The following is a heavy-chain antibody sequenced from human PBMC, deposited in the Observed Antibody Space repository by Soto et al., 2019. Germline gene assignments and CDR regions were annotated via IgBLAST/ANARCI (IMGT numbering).Heavy chain of an antibody. V-gene: IGHV1-8*01. CDR1: GYTFTSYD. CDR2: MNPNSGNT. Sequence: QVQLVQSGAEVKKPGASVKVSCKASGYTFTSYDINWVRQATGQGLEWMGWMNPNSGNTGYAQKFQGSATMTRNTSISTAYMELSSLRSEDTSVYYCVREKTSYGMDVWGQGTTVTVSS. J-gene: IGHJ6*02. CDR3: VREKTSYGMDV.